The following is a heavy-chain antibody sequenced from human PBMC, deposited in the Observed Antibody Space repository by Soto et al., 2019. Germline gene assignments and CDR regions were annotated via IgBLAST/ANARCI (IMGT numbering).Heavy chain of an antibody. Sequence: SVKVSCKACGVTFSSYAISWVRQSPGQGLEWMGGIIPIFGTANYAQKFQGRVTITADESTSTAYMELSSLRSEDTAVYYCASAIRSYDFWSGYYNDYYYGMDVWGQGTTVTVSS. CDR3: ASAIRSYDFWSGYYNDYYYGMDV. V-gene: IGHV1-69*13. CDR2: IIPIFGTA. D-gene: IGHD3-3*01. CDR1: GVTFSSYA. J-gene: IGHJ6*02.